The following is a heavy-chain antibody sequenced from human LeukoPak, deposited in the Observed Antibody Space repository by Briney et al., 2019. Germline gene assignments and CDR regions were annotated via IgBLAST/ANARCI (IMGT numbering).Heavy chain of an antibody. J-gene: IGHJ3*02. V-gene: IGHV3-30*18. CDR3: AKGVSSSWSNDAFDI. CDR1: GVTFSRHD. CDR2: ISYDGSNK. D-gene: IGHD6-13*01. Sequence: PGGSLRLSCVASGVTFSRHDMNWVRQAPGKGLEWGAVISYDGSNKYYADSVKGRFTISRDNSKNTLYLQMNSMRTEDTAVYYCAKGVSSSWSNDAFDIWGQGTMVTVSS.